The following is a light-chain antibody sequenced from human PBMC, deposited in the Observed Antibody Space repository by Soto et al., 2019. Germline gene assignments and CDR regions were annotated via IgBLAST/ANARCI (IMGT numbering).Light chain of an antibody. J-gene: IGKJ5*01. V-gene: IGKV3-11*01. CDR2: DAS. Sequence: EIVLTQSPATLSLSPGERATLSCRASQSISSYLTWYQQKPGQAPRLLIFDASKRATGIPARFSGSVSGTDVALTISSLEPEDFAVNYSQQRDNWPITCGQGTRMESK. CDR3: QQRDNWPIT. CDR1: QSISSY.